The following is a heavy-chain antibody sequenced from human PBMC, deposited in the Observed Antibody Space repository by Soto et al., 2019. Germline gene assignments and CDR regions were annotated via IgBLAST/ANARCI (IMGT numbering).Heavy chain of an antibody. Sequence: SETLSLTCAVYGVSFSGYYWSWIRQPPGKGLEWIGYIYYSGSTYYNPSLKSRVTISVDTSKNQFSLKLSSVTAADTAVYYCARDIFWGGFGESNWLDPWGQGTLVTVSS. CDR2: IYYSGST. CDR1: GVSFSGYY. V-gene: IGHV4-34*01. CDR3: ARDIFWGGFGESNWLDP. D-gene: IGHD3-10*01. J-gene: IGHJ5*02.